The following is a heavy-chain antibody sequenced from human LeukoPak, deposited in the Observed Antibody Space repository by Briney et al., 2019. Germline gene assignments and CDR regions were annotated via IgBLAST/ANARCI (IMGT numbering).Heavy chain of an antibody. D-gene: IGHD1-1*01. J-gene: IGHJ4*02. CDR3: ARPNED. CDR1: GYSFTSSW. V-gene: IGHV5-51*01. Sequence: GESLKISCKGSGYSFTSSWIGWVRQMPGKGLEWMGIIYPDDSDTRYSPSFQGQVTISADKSISTIYPHWSSLKASDSAIYYCARPNEDWGQGTLVTVSS. CDR2: IYPDDSDT.